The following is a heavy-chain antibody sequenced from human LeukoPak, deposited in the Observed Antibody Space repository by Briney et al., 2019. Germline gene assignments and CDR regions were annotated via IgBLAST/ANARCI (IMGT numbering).Heavy chain of an antibody. Sequence: GGSLRLSCAASGFTFSSYAMHWVRQAPGKGLEWVAAISYDGSNKYYADSVKGRFTISRDNSKNTLYLQMDSLRAEDTAVYYCARDSGSYLLTDNWGQGTLVTVSS. CDR3: ARDSGSYLLTDN. V-gene: IGHV3-30-3*01. CDR2: ISYDGSNK. CDR1: GFTFSSYA. J-gene: IGHJ4*02. D-gene: IGHD3-10*01.